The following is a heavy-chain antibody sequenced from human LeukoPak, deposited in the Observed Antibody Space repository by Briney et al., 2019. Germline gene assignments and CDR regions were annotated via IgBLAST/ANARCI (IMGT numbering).Heavy chain of an antibody. CDR1: GFIFSNYE. CDR2: ISRSGSTI. J-gene: IGHJ4*02. CDR3: AKRSGRGAYYFDY. D-gene: IGHD6-19*01. Sequence: GGSLRLSCAASGFIFSNYEMTWVRQAPGKGLEWVSYISRSGSTIYYADSVKGRFTISRDNSKNTLYLQMNSLRAEDTAVYYCAKRSGRGAYYFDYWGQGTLVTVSS. V-gene: IGHV3-48*03.